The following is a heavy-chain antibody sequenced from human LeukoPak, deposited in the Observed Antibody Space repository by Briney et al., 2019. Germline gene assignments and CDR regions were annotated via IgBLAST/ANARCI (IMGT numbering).Heavy chain of an antibody. D-gene: IGHD6-19*01. CDR3: ARGHRTLDSSGFYGPFDF. V-gene: IGHV3-53*01. J-gene: IGHJ4*02. Sequence: PGGSLRLSCAAAGFNVNNNYINWGREAPGKGLEWVSVLYSNSSTAYADSVKGRFTISRDDARNTVYLQMNSLIVEDTAKNSCARGHRTLDSSGFYGPFDFWGQGTLVAVSS. CDR1: GFNVNNNY. CDR2: LYSNSST.